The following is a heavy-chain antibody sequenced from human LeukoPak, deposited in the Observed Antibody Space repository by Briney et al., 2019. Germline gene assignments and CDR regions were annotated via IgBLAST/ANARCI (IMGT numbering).Heavy chain of an antibody. D-gene: IGHD5-24*01. CDR2: INTSGGST. CDR1: GYTFTSYY. Sequence: ASVKVSCKASGYTFTSYYMHWVRQAPGEALEWRGIINTSGGSTSYAQKFQGRVTMTRDTSTSTVYMELSSLRSEDTAVYYCARPGTEMDQQALIYWGQGTLVTVSS. V-gene: IGHV1-46*01. CDR3: ARPGTEMDQQALIY. J-gene: IGHJ4*02.